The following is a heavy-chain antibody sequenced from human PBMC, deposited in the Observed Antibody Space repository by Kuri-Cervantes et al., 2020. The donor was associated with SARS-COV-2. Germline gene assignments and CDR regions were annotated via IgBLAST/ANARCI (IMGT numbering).Heavy chain of an antibody. V-gene: IGHV4-31*01. J-gene: IGHJ4*02. CDR2: IYYSGST. CDR3: ARGGRLGDYYDSSGYKYYFDY. CDR1: GGSISSGDYY. D-gene: IGHD3-22*01. Sequence: SETLSLTCTVSGGSISSGDYYWSWIRQHPGKGLEWIGYIYYSGSTYYNPSLKSLVTISVDTSKNQFSLKLSSVTAADTAVYYCARGGRLGDYYDSSGYKYYFDYWGQGTLVTVSS.